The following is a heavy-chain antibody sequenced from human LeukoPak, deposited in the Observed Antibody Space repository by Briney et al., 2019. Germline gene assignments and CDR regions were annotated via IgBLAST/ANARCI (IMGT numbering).Heavy chain of an antibody. CDR3: ARLSVSLNAFDM. V-gene: IGHV4-59*08. J-gene: IGHJ3*02. CDR1: GGSISNYY. Sequence: SETLSLTCTVSGGSISNYYWSWIRQPPGQGLEWIGYIYYSGRTNYNSSLKSRVTISVDTSNNQFSLKLNSVTAADTAVYYCARLSVSLNAFDMWGQGTLVTVSS. CDR2: IYYSGRT.